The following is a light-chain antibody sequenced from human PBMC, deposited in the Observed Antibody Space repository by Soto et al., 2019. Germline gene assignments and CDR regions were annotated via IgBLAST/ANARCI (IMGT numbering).Light chain of an antibody. Sequence: QSAVTQPPSASGSPGRSVTMSCTGTSSDVGGYNYVSWYQQHPGKAPKLMIYEVSKRPSGVPDRFSGSKSGNTASLTVSGLQAEDEADYYCSSYAGSNNVFGTGTKLTVL. CDR1: SSDVGGYNY. CDR2: EVS. V-gene: IGLV2-8*01. J-gene: IGLJ1*01. CDR3: SSYAGSNNV.